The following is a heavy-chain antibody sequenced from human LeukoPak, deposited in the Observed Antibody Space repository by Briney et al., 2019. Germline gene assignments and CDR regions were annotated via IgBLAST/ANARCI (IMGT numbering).Heavy chain of an antibody. CDR3: AKDILRYSSGGWFDP. CDR1: GFTFDDYA. D-gene: IGHD6-19*01. V-gene: IGHV3-9*01. J-gene: IGHJ5*02. CDR2: ISWNSGSI. Sequence: PGGSLRLSCAASGFTFDDYAMHWVRQAPGKGLEWVSGISWNSGSIGYADSVKGRFTISRDNAKNSLYLQMNSLRAEDTALYYCAKDILRYSSGGWFDPWGQGTLVTVSS.